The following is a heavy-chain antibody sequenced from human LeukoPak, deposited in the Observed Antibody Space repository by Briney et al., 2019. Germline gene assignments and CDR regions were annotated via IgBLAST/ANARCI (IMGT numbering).Heavy chain of an antibody. CDR3: ARDLGYYGSGSYFDY. V-gene: IGHV4-34*01. D-gene: IGHD3-10*01. J-gene: IGHJ4*02. CDR2: INHSGST. CDR1: GGSFSGYY. Sequence: KSSETLSLTCAVYGGSFSGYYWSWIRQTPGKGLEWIGEINHSGSTNYNPSLKSRVTISVDTSKNQFSLKLSSVTAADTAVYYCARDLGYYGSGSYFDYWGQGTLVTVSS.